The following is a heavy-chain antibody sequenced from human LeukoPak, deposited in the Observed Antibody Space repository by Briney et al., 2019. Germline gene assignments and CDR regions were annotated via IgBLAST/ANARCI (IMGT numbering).Heavy chain of an antibody. CDR2: ISSSSSYI. CDR1: GFTFSSYG. J-gene: IGHJ4*02. V-gene: IGHV3-21*04. D-gene: IGHD2-2*01. CDR3: AKALGYCSSTSCLGGNDY. Sequence: GGSLRLSCAASGFTFSSYGMSWVRQAPGKGLEWVSSISSSSSYIYYADSVKGRFTISRDNAKNSLYLQMNNLRAEDTAVYYCAKALGYCSSTSCLGGNDYWGQGTLVTVSS.